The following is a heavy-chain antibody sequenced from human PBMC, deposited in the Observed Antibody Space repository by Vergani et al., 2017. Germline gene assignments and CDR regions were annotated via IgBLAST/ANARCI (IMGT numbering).Heavy chain of an antibody. CDR1: GFTFSSYS. Sequence: EVQLVESGGGLVKPGGSLRLSCAASGFTFSSYSMNWVRQAPGKGLEWVSSISSSGSTIYYADSVKGRFTISRDNAKNSLYLQMNSLRAEDTAVYYCARWVYSSQFDYWGQGTLVTVSS. D-gene: IGHD6-13*01. V-gene: IGHV3-21*04. CDR3: ARWVYSSQFDY. CDR2: ISSSGSTI. J-gene: IGHJ4*02.